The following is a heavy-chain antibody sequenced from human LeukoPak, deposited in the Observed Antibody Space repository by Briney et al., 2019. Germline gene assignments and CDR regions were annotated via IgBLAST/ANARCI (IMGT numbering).Heavy chain of an antibody. V-gene: IGHV2-70*11. CDR2: IEWDDDK. J-gene: IGHJ4*02. CDR1: GFSLSTSGMC. D-gene: IGHD3-16*02. CDR3: ARATTYDYVWGSYRGYYFDY. Sequence: SGPTLVNPTQTLTLTCTFSGFSLSTSGMCVSWIRQPPGKALEWLARIEWDDDKYYSTSLKTRLTISKDTSKNQVVLTMTNMDPVDTATYYCARATTYDYVWGSYRGYYFDYWGQGTLVTVSS.